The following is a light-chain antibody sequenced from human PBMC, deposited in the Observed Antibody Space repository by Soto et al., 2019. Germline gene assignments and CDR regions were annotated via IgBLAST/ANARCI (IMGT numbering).Light chain of an antibody. CDR1: SSNTGAGYD. Sequence: QAVVTQPPSVSGAPGQRVTISCTGSSSNTGAGYDVHWYQQLPGTAPKLLIYRNTNRPSGVPDRFSGSKSGTSASLAITGLQAEDEGDYYFQSYDGSLSGSVFGGGTKLTVL. J-gene: IGLJ2*01. CDR3: QSYDGSLSGSV. V-gene: IGLV1-40*01. CDR2: RNT.